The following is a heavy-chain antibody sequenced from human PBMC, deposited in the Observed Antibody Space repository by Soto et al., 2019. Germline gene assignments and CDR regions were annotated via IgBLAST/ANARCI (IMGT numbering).Heavy chain of an antibody. D-gene: IGHD3-3*01. J-gene: IGHJ4*02. CDR3: AIDRDGGY. Sequence: EVRLSESGGGLVQPGESLRLSCAASGFNFSIYSMIWVRQAPGKGLEWVSGISATTGNTYYTNSVKGRLTITRDNFENTLFLQMNNLRAEDTALYYCAIDRDGGYWGQGTLVTVSS. CDR2: ISATTGNT. CDR1: GFNFSIYS. V-gene: IGHV3-23*01.